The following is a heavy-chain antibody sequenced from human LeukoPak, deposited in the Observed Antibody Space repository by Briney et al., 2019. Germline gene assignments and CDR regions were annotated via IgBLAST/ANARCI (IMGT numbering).Heavy chain of an antibody. J-gene: IGHJ6*02. CDR1: GFNIGPYA. CDR3: ATWAFYHNLDV. V-gene: IGHV3-43*02. CDR2: IKADGSGT. Sequence: GGSLRLSCAASGFNIGPYAMYWVRQGPGRGLEWVSVIKADGSGTFYSDSVRGRFTTSRDNSKNSLYLQMSSLTSDDAALYYCATWAFYHNLDVWGQGTTVAVSS. D-gene: IGHD2/OR15-2a*01.